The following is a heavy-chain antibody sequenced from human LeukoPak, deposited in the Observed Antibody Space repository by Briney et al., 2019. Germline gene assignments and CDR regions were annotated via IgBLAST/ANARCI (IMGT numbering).Heavy chain of an antibody. CDR3: AGQRYSGYDFPHYFDY. CDR2: IYPGDSDT. Sequence: GESLKISCKGSGYSFTSYWIGWVRQMPGKGLEWMGIIYPGDSDTRYSPSFQGQVTISADKSISTAYLQWSSLKASDTAMYYCAGQRYSGYDFPHYFDYWGQGTLVTVSS. D-gene: IGHD5-12*01. CDR1: GYSFTSYW. V-gene: IGHV5-51*01. J-gene: IGHJ4*02.